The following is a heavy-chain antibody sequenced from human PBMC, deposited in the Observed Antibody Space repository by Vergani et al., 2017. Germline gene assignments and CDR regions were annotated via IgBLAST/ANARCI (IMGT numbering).Heavy chain of an antibody. CDR3: AKAHTVTTFGCYYYYIDV. J-gene: IGHJ6*03. CDR2: ISGSGGST. V-gene: IGHV3-23*01. CDR1: GFTFSSYA. Sequence: EVQLLESGGGLVQPGGSLRLSCAASGFTFSSYAMSWVRQAPGKGLEWVSAISGSGGSTYYADAVKGRFTKSRDNSKNTLYLQMNSLRAEDTAVYYCAKAHTVTTFGCYYYYIDVWGEGTTVTV. D-gene: IGHD4-17*01.